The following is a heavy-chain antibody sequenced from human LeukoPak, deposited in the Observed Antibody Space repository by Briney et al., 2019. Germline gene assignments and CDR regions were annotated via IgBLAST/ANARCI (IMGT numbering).Heavy chain of an antibody. CDR3: ARQVPPDY. CDR2: ISGASSFI. Sequence: GGPLRLSCAASGFTFSDYYMTWIRHAPGKGLGWVSYISGASSFIKYADSVKGRFAISRDNAKNSLYLQMSSLRVEDTVVYCCARQVPPDYWGQGTLVTVSS. V-gene: IGHV3-11*03. CDR1: GFTFSDYY. J-gene: IGHJ4*02.